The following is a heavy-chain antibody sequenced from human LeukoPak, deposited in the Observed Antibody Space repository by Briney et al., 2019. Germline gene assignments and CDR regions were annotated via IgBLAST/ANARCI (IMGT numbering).Heavy chain of an antibody. Sequence: SETLSLTCTVSGGSISSSSYYWGWIRQPPGTGLEWIGSIYYSGSTYYNPSLKSRVTISVDTSKNQFSLNLSSVTAADTAVYYCARVPYSSSWYFDYWGQGTLVTVSS. J-gene: IGHJ4*02. V-gene: IGHV4-39*07. CDR1: GGSISSSSYY. CDR2: IYYSGST. CDR3: ARVPYSSSWYFDY. D-gene: IGHD6-13*01.